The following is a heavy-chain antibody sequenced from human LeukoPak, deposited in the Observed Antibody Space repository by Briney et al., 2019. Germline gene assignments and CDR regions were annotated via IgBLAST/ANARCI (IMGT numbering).Heavy chain of an antibody. D-gene: IGHD4-17*01. CDR2: ISGSGGST. J-gene: IGHJ3*02. V-gene: IGHV3-23*01. CDR1: GFTFSSYA. Sequence: GGSLRLSCAASGFTFSSYAMSWVRQAPGKGLEWVSAISGSGGSTYYADSVKGRFTISRDNSKNTLFLQANSLRAEDTAVYYCGKDPNGDYVGAFDMWGQGTMVTVSP. CDR3: GKDPNGDYVGAFDM.